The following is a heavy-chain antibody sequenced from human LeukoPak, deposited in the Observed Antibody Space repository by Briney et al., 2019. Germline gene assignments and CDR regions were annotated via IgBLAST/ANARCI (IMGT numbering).Heavy chain of an antibody. D-gene: IGHD3-10*01. V-gene: IGHV4-39*01. J-gene: IGHJ4*02. CDR3: AANSADYNTLGSSYKV. CDR2: IYYSGRT. Sequence: SETLSLTCTVSGGSINSSSSYYWGWIRQPPGKGLEWIGSIYYSGRTYYNPSLKSRVTISVDTSKNQFSLKLNSVTAADTAVFYCAANSADYNTLGSSYKVWGQGTLVTVSS. CDR1: GGSINSSSSYY.